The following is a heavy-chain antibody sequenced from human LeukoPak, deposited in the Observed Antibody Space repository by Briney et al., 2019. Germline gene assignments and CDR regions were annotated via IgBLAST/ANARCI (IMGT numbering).Heavy chain of an antibody. CDR1: GFTCSSYW. D-gene: IGHD6-19*01. V-gene: IGHV3-48*04. CDR3: ARDLGTHGGYVDP. Sequence: PGGSLRLSCAASGFTCSSYWMSWVRQAPGKGLEWVSYISTSDSTIYYADSVKGRFTISRDNAKSSLYLQMDSLRVEDTDIYYCARDLGTHGGYVDPWGQGTLVTVSS. CDR2: ISTSDSTI. J-gene: IGHJ5*02.